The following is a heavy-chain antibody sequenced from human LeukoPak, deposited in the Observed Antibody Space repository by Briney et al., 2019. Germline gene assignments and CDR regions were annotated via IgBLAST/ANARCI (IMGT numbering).Heavy chain of an antibody. J-gene: IGHJ4*02. CDR1: GYSINSGYH. CDR3: ARHYLYDTSGDGTYYFDY. Sequence: SETLALTCIVSGYSINSGYHWGWIRQPPGKGLEWIGSIYHSGSTYYNPSLKSRVTISIDTSKNQFSLKLSSVTAADTAVYYCARHYLYDTSGDGTYYFDYWGQGTLVTVSS. V-gene: IGHV4-38-2*02. D-gene: IGHD3-22*01. CDR2: IYHSGST.